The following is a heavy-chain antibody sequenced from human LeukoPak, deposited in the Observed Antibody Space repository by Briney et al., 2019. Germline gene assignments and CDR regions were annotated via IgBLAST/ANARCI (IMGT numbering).Heavy chain of an antibody. CDR3: ARYVSFLNY. V-gene: IGHV3-23*01. J-gene: IGHJ4*02. Sequence: GGSLRLSCAASGFTFSSYAMSWVRQAPGKGLEWVSAISGSGGSTYYADSVKGRFTISRDNAKNSLYLQMNSLRAEDTAVYYCARYVSFLNYWGQGTLVTVSS. CDR1: GFTFSSYA. CDR2: ISGSGGST. D-gene: IGHD2/OR15-2a*01.